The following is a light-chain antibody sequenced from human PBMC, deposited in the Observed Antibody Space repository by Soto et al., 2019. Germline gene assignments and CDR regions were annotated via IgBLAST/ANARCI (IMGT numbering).Light chain of an antibody. CDR1: SSDVGGYNY. J-gene: IGLJ2*01. V-gene: IGLV2-14*01. CDR3: SSYTSSSTLVV. Sequence: QSALTQPASVSGSPGQSITISCTGTSSDVGGYNYVSWYQQHPGKATKLMIYDVSNRPSGVSNPFSGSKSGNTASLTISGLQAEDEADYYCSSYTSSSTLVVFGGGTKLTFL. CDR2: DVS.